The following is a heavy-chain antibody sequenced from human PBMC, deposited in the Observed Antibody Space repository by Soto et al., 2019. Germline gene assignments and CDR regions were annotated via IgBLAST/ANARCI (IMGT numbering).Heavy chain of an antibody. Sequence: QVQLVQSGAEVKKPGASVKVSCKASGYTFTSYGISWVRQAPGQGLEWMGWISAYNGNTNYAQKLQGRVTITTDTSTSTAYMELRRLRSDDTAVYYCARHRLYDDILTGYYEAYGIYVWGQGTTVTVS. CDR1: GYTFTSYG. CDR2: ISAYNGNT. CDR3: ARHRLYDDILTGYYEAYGIYV. D-gene: IGHD3-9*01. J-gene: IGHJ6*02. V-gene: IGHV1-18*01.